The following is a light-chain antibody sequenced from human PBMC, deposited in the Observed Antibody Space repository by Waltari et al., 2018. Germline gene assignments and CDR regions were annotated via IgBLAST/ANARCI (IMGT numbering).Light chain of an antibody. CDR1: TSNIGTNF. CDR2: DNN. V-gene: IGLV1-51*02. Sequence: QSVLTQPPSVSAAPGQQVTISCSGSTSNIGTNFVSWYQQLPGAAPRLLIYDNNKRLSGIPDRFSASKSDTSATLGITGLQTGDEADYYCGAWDSRLSAVVFGGGTKLTVL. CDR3: GAWDSRLSAVV. J-gene: IGLJ2*01.